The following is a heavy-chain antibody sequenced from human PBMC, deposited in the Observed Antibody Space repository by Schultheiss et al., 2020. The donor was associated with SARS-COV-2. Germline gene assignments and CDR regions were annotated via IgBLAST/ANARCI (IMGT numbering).Heavy chain of an antibody. Sequence: GGSLRLSCAASGFTFSSYGMHWVRQAPGKGLEWVAVISYDGSNKYYADSVKGRFTISRDNSKNTMYLQMNSLRAEDTAVYYCARDSNYYDSSGYHYPDYWGQGTLVTVSS. J-gene: IGHJ4*02. CDR2: ISYDGSNK. CDR3: ARDSNYYDSSGYHYPDY. D-gene: IGHD3-22*01. V-gene: IGHV3-30*03. CDR1: GFTFSSYG.